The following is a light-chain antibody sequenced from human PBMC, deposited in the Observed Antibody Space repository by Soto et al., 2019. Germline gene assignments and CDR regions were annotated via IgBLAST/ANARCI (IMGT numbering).Light chain of an antibody. CDR1: QGIGST. Sequence: IVMTQSPATLSVSPGERATLSCRASQGIGSTLAWYQQKPGQTPRLLIYDVSSLESGVPSRFSGSGSGTEFILTISSLQPEDFATYYCQQYDSYSWTFGQGTKVDI. J-gene: IGKJ1*01. CDR3: QQYDSYSWT. CDR2: DVS. V-gene: IGKV3-15*01.